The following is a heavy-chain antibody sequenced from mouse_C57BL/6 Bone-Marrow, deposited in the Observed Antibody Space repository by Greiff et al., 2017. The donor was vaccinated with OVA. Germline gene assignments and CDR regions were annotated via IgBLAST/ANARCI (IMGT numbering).Heavy chain of an antibody. J-gene: IGHJ1*03. Sequence: QVQLQQPGAELVKPGASVKLSCKASGYTFTSYWMQWVKQRPGQGLEWIGEIDPSDSYTNYNQKFKGKATLTVDTSSSTAYMQLSSLTSEDSAVYYCARHYGSRHFDVWGTGTTVTVSS. CDR1: GYTFTSYW. D-gene: IGHD1-1*01. V-gene: IGHV1-50*01. CDR3: ARHYGSRHFDV. CDR2: IDPSDSYT.